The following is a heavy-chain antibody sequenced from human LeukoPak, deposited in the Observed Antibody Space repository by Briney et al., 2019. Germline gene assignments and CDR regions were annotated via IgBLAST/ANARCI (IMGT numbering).Heavy chain of an antibody. V-gene: IGHV3-23*01. D-gene: IGHD6-19*01. CDR1: GFTFSSYA. J-gene: IGHJ4*02. CDR3: AKDGSQWLVPTNY. Sequence: QAGGSLRLSCAASGFTFSSYAMSWVRQAPGKGLEWVSAISGSGGSTYYADSVKGRFTISRDNSKNTLYLQMNSLRAEDTAVYYCAKDGSQWLVPTNYWGQGTLVTVSS. CDR2: ISGSGGST.